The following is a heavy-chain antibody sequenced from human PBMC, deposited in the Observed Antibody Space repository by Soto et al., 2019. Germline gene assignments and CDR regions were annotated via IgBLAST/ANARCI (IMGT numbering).Heavy chain of an antibody. CDR1: GFTFSSYG. J-gene: IGHJ4*02. V-gene: IGHV3-33*08. Sequence: GGSLRLSCAASGFTFSSYGMHWVRQAPGKGLEWVAVIWYDGSNKYYADSVKGRFTISRDNSKNTLYLQMNSLRAEDTAVYYCARSGLQYRYYFDYWGQGTLVTVSS. D-gene: IGHD4-4*01. CDR2: IWYDGSNK. CDR3: ARSGLQYRYYFDY.